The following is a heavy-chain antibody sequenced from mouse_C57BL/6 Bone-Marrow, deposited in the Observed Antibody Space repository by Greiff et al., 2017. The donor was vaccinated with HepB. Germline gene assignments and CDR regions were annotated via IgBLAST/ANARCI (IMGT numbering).Heavy chain of an antibody. CDR3: ARDGYYFFAY. J-gene: IGHJ3*01. D-gene: IGHD2-3*01. Sequence: QVHLQQPGAELVMPGASVKLSCKASGYTFTSYWMHWVKQRPGQGLEWIGEIDPSDSYTNYNQKFKGKSTLTVDKSSSTAYMQLSSLTSEDSAVYYCARDGYYFFAYWGQGTLVTVSA. CDR2: IDPSDSYT. CDR1: GYTFTSYW. V-gene: IGHV1-69*01.